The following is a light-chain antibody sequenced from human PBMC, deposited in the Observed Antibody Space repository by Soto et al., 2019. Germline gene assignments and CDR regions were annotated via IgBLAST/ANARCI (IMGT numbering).Light chain of an antibody. CDR3: QKYDNAPWT. CDR1: QGIVTY. Sequence: IQMTQSPSSLSASVGDRITITCRASQGIVTYLAWYQQKPGKVPNLLIFGAFTLYSGVSSRFSGSGSGTDFTFTISSLQPEDVVTYYCQKYDNAPWTFGQGTSVEIK. J-gene: IGKJ1*01. CDR2: GAF. V-gene: IGKV1-27*01.